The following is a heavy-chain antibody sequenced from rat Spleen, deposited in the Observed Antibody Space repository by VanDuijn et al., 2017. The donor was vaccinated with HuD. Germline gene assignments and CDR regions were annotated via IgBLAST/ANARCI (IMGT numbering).Heavy chain of an antibody. CDR1: GFTFSNYG. Sequence: EVQLVESGGGLVQPGRSLKLSCAASGFTFSNYGMAWVRQTPTKGLEWVASISTGGGGIYYPDSVQGRFTISRDNAKSTLYLQMNSLRSEDTATYYCTRGYVMDAWGQGASVTVSS. J-gene: IGHJ4*01. CDR2: ISTGGGGI. V-gene: IGHV5S13*01. CDR3: TRGYVMDA.